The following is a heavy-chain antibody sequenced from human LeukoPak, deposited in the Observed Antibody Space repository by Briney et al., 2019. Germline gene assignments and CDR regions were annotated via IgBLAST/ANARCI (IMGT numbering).Heavy chain of an antibody. CDR3: ASSAGAAAGLDY. V-gene: IGHV3-48*04. D-gene: IGHD6-13*01. CDR1: GFTFSSYA. CDR2: ISGSSSNT. Sequence: GGSLRLSCTASGFTFSSYAMNWIRQAPGKGLEWVSYISGSSSNTNYADSVKGRFTISRDNAKNSLYLQMNSLRAEDTAVYYCASSAGAAAGLDYWGQGTLVTVSS. J-gene: IGHJ4*02.